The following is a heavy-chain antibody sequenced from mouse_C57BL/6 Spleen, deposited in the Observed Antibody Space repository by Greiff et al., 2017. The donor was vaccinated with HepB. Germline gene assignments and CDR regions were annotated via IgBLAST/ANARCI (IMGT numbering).Heavy chain of an antibody. CDR2: IYPGDGDT. CDR1: GYAFSSSW. J-gene: IGHJ2*01. Sequence: VQLQQSGPELVKPGASVKISCKASGYAFSSSWMNWVKQRPGKGLEWIGRIYPGDGDTNYNGKFKGKATLTADKSSSTAYMQLSSLTSEDSAVYFCARGYSNYDFDYWGQCTTLTVSS. V-gene: IGHV1-82*01. D-gene: IGHD2-5*01. CDR3: ARGYSNYDFDY.